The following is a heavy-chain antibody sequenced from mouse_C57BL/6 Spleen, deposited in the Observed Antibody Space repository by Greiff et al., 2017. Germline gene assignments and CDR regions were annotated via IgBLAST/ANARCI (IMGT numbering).Heavy chain of an antibody. CDR3: ARTMGLLWYFGV. Sequence: QVQLQQPGAELVRPGSSVKLSCKASGYTFTSYWMEWVKQRPGQGLEWIGNIYPSDSETHYNQKFKDKATLTVDKSSSTAYMQLSSLASEDSAVYYCARTMGLLWYFGVWGTGTTVTVSS. CDR2: IYPSDSET. CDR1: GYTFTSYW. D-gene: IGHD2-3*01. V-gene: IGHV1-61*01. J-gene: IGHJ1*03.